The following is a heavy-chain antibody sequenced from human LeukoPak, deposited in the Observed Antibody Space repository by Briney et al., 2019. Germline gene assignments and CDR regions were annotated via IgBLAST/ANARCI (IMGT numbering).Heavy chain of an antibody. CDR2: INPNSGGT. J-gene: IGHJ4*02. CDR1: GYTFTGYY. Sequence: ASVKVSCKASGYTFTGYYMHWVRQAPGQGLDWMGRINPNSGGTNYAQKFQGRVTMTRDTSISTAYMELSRLRSDDTAVYYCARDSLYCGGDCYPDYWGQGTLVTVSS. CDR3: ARDSLYCGGDCYPDY. D-gene: IGHD2-21*02. V-gene: IGHV1-2*06.